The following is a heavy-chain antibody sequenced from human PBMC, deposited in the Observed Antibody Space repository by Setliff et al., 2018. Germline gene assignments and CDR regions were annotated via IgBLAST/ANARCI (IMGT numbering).Heavy chain of an antibody. J-gene: IGHJ6*03. CDR1: GGTFSSYA. V-gene: IGHV1-69*13. CDR2: IIPIFGTA. D-gene: IGHD6-25*01. Sequence: SVKVSCKASGGTFSSYAISWVRQAPGQGLEWMGGIIPIFGTANYAQKFQGRVTITADESTSTAYMELSSLRSEDTAVYYCARVVGARVPATTNIAYYYYYMDVWGKGTTVTVSS. CDR3: ARVVGARVPATTNIAYYYYYMDV.